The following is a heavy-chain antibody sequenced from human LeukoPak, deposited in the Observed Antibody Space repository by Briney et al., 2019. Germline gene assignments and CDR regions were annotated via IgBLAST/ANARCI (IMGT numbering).Heavy chain of an antibody. J-gene: IGHJ4*02. Sequence: GGSLRLSYAASGFTFSSYWMSWVRQAPGKGLEWVANIKQDGSEKYYVDSVKGRFTISRDNAKKSLYLQMNSLRAEDTAVYHCAREGRESSGYDYWGQGTLVTVSS. D-gene: IGHD3-22*01. CDR2: IKQDGSEK. CDR1: GFTFSSYW. V-gene: IGHV3-7*01. CDR3: AREGRESSGYDY.